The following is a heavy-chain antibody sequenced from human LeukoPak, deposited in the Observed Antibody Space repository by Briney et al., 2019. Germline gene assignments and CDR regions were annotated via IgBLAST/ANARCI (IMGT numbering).Heavy chain of an antibody. D-gene: IGHD7-27*01. J-gene: IGHJ3*02. Sequence: GGSLRLSCAASGFTFSSYWMSWVRQAPGKGLEWVANIKKDGSPNYYVDSVKGRFTISKDNARNSLYLQMNSLRDEDTAIYYCASEILGYDAFDMWGQGTMVTVSS. CDR3: ASEILGYDAFDM. CDR1: GFTFSSYW. CDR2: IKKDGSPN. V-gene: IGHV3-7*01.